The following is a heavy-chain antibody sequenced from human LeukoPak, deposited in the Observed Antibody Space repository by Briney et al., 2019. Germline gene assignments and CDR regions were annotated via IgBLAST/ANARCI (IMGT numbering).Heavy chain of an antibody. J-gene: IGHJ4*02. Sequence: GGSLRLSCAASGFIFSSYWMSWVRQAPGKGLEWVANIKQDGSEKYYVDSVKGRFTISRDNAKNSLYPQMNSLRAEDTAVYYCAREPGGVATIPSFDYWGQGTLVTVSS. CDR1: GFIFSSYW. CDR3: AREPGGVATIPSFDY. V-gene: IGHV3-7*01. D-gene: IGHD5-12*01. CDR2: IKQDGSEK.